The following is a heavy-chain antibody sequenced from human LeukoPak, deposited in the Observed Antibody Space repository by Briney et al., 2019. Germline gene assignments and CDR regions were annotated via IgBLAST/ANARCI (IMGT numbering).Heavy chain of an antibody. CDR3: ARILTPADGDYADNFDY. CDR2: ISAYNGNT. V-gene: IGHV1-18*01. Sequence: GASVKVSCKASGYTFTSYGISWVRQTPGQGLEWMGWISAYNGNTNYAQKLQGRVTMTTDTSTSTAYMELRSLRSDDTAVYYCARILTPADGDYADNFDYWGQGTLVTVSS. D-gene: IGHD4-17*01. J-gene: IGHJ4*02. CDR1: GYTFTSYG.